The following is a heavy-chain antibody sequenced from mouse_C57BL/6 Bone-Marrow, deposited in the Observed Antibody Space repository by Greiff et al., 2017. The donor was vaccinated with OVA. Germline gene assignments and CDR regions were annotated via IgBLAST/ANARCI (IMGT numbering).Heavy chain of an antibody. V-gene: IGHV1-69*01. CDR2: IDPSASYT. J-gene: IGHJ3*01. D-gene: IGHD2-14*01. CDR1: GYTFTSYW. Sequence: QVQLQQPGAELVMPGASVKLSCKASGYTFTSYWLHWVKQRPGPGLEWIGEIDPSASYTNYNQKFKGKSTLTVDKSSSTAYMQLSSLTSEDSAVYYCARRVRDWFAYWGQGTLVTVSA. CDR3: ARRVRDWFAY.